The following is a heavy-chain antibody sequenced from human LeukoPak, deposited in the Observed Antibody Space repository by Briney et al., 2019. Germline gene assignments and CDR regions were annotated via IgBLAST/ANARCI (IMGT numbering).Heavy chain of an antibody. CDR3: ARVVDGYNDY. V-gene: IGHV1-46*01. Sequence: APVKVSCKASGYTFTSYYIHWVRQAPGQGLEWMGVINPSGGSTSYAQKFQGRITMTRDMSTSTVYMELSSLRSEDTAVYFCARVVDGYNDYWGQGTLVTVSS. D-gene: IGHD5-24*01. J-gene: IGHJ4*02. CDR2: INPSGGST. CDR1: GYTFTSYY.